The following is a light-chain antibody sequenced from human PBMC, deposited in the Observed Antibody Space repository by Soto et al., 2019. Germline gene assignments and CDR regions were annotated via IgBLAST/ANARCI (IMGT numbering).Light chain of an antibody. J-gene: IGKJ4*01. CDR2: DTF. V-gene: IGKV3-15*01. CDR3: QQYYKWPT. CDR1: QSVSNN. Sequence: EIVMTQSPATLSVSPGDRATLSCRASQSVSNNLAWYQQKPGQAPRLLVYDTFIRATGIPARFSGSGSGTEYTLTISSLQSEDFAVYYCQQYYKWPTFGGGTKVEIK.